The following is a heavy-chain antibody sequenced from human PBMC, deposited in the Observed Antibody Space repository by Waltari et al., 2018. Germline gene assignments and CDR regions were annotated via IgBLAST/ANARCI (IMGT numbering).Heavy chain of an antibody. D-gene: IGHD4-17*01. CDR2: TSGSGGST. CDR3: AKDTTVTGRYGMDV. CDR1: GFTFSSYA. V-gene: IGHV3-23*01. Sequence: EVQLLESGGGLVQPGGSLRLSCAASGFTFSSYAMSWVRQAPGKGLEWVSATSGSGGSTYYADSVKGRFTISRDNSKNTLYLQMNSLRAEDTAVYYCAKDTTVTGRYGMDVWGQGTTVTVSS. J-gene: IGHJ6*02.